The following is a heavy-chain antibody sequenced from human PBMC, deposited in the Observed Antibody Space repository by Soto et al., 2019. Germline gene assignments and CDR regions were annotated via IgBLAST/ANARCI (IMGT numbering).Heavy chain of an antibody. D-gene: IGHD6-6*01. CDR2: MHYNGYT. V-gene: IGHV4-59*08. CDR1: SDSISNYY. J-gene: IGHJ5*02. Sequence: SETLSLTCTVSSDSISNYYCSWFRQPPGKGLEWIGYMHYNGYTSYNPSLRSRVTISVDTSKNQFSLKLTSVTVADTALYYCARGVEHYAYSSSLYWFDPGGQGTLVTVSS. CDR3: ARGVEHYAYSSSLYWFDP.